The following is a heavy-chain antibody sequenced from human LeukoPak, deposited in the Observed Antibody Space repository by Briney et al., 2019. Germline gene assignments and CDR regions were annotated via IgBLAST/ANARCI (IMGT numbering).Heavy chain of an antibody. CDR1: GGSISSGGYY. J-gene: IGHJ6*02. D-gene: IGHD2-15*01. V-gene: IGHV4-31*03. CDR2: IYYSGST. Sequence: SQTLSLTCTVSGGSISSGGYYWSWIRQHPGKGLEWIGYIYYSGSTYYNPSLKSRVTISVDTSKNQFSLKLSSVTAADTAVYYCARGPHCSGGSCYSVYYYGMDVWGQGTTVTVPS. CDR3: ARGPHCSGGSCYSVYYYGMDV.